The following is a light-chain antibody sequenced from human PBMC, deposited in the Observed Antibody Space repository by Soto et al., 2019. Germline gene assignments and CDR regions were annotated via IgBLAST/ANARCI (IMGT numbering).Light chain of an antibody. CDR2: DND. Sequence: QSVLTQPPSVSAAPGQKVTISCSGSSSHIGNHYVFWYQQLPGTAPKLLIYDNDKRPSGIPDRFSGSKSGTSATLGITGLQTGDEADYYCATWDRSLSVGVFGGGTKLTVL. V-gene: IGLV1-51*01. CDR1: SSHIGNHY. CDR3: ATWDRSLSVGV. J-gene: IGLJ2*01.